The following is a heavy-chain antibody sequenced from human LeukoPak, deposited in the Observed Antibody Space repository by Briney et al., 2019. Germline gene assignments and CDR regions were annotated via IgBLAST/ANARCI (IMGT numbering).Heavy chain of an antibody. CDR3: AGGTYSYGLNY. Sequence: PSETLSLTCTVSGGSISSSSYYWVWIRQPPGKGLEWIGSIYYSGSTYYDPSLKSRLTISLDTSKNQFSLKLYSVAAADTAVCYCAGGTYSYGLNYWGQGILVTVSS. J-gene: IGHJ4*02. D-gene: IGHD5-18*01. CDR2: IYYSGST. CDR1: GGSISSSSYY. V-gene: IGHV4-39*01.